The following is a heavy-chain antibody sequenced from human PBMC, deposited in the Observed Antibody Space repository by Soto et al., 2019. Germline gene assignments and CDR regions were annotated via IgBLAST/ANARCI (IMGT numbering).Heavy chain of an antibody. CDR1: GYTFNNYS. CDR3: ARDSHIGSSFSGYDAIDL. J-gene: IGHJ4*02. D-gene: IGHD5-12*01. Sequence: APLKVCSKASGYTFNNYSSSWVRQAPGQGLEWMGWISAYNGNTKYAQKLQGRVTMTTDTSTSTAYMELRSLRSEDTGIYYCARDSHIGSSFSGYDAIDLWGQGTLVTVSS. CDR2: ISAYNGNT. V-gene: IGHV1-18*01.